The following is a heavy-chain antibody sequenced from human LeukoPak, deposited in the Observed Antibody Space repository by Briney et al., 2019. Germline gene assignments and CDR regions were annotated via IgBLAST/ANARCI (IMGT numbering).Heavy chain of an antibody. Sequence: GGSLRLSCAATGFTFSSYSMNWVRQAPGKGLEWVSSISSSSSYIYYADSVKGRFTISRDNAKNSLYLQMNSLRAEDTAVYYCARVYDFWSGHFDYWGQGTLVTVSS. D-gene: IGHD3-3*01. CDR2: ISSSSSYI. CDR1: GFTFSSYS. V-gene: IGHV3-21*01. J-gene: IGHJ4*02. CDR3: ARVYDFWSGHFDY.